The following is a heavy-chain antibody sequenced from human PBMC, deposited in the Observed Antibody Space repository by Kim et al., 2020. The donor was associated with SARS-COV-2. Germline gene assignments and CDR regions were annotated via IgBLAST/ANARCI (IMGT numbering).Heavy chain of an antibody. CDR1: GGSISSGGYS. Sequence: SETLSLTCAVSGGSISSGGYSWSWIRQPPGKGLEWIGYIYHSGSTYYNPSLKSRVTISVDRSKNQFSLKLSSVTAADTAVYYCAGLNRVVAAKNYWGQGTLVTVSS. J-gene: IGHJ4*02. D-gene: IGHD2-15*01. V-gene: IGHV4-30-2*01. CDR3: AGLNRVVAAKNY. CDR2: IYHSGST.